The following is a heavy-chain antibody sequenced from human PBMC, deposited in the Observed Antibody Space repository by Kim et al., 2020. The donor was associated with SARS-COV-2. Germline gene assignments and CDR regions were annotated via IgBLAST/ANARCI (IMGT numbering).Heavy chain of an antibody. J-gene: IGHJ6*02. CDR1: GGSISSSSYH. V-gene: IGHV4-39*01. D-gene: IGHD2-2*01. Sequence: SETLSLTCTVSGGSISSSSYHWGWIRQPPGKGLEWIGSIYYSGSTYYNPSLKSRVTISVDTSKNQFSLKLSSVTAADTAVYYCGGCSSTSCYYYYGMDVWGQGTTVTVSS. CDR3: GGCSSTSCYYYYGMDV. CDR2: IYYSGST.